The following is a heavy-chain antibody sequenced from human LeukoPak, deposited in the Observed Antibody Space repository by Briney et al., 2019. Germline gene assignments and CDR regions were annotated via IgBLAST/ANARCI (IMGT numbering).Heavy chain of an antibody. CDR1: GFTFSNYA. CDR3: AKDPALSDFWTGTPHWFDP. J-gene: IGHJ5*02. D-gene: IGHD3/OR15-3a*01. CDR2: ISGSGEKT. Sequence: GGSLRLSCTASGFTFSNYAMGWVRQARGKGLEWVSSISGSGEKTYYEDSVKGRFTISRDNSKNTLYLQMNSLRGEDMALYYCAKDPALSDFWTGTPHWFDPWGQGTLVIASS. V-gene: IGHV3-23*01.